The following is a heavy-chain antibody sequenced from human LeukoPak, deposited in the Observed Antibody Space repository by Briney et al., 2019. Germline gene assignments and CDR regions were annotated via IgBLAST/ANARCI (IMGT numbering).Heavy chain of an antibody. CDR2: TYYRSKWYN. Sequence: SQTLSLTCAISGDSVASNSAAWNWIRQSPSRGLEWLGSTYYRSKWYNDYAVSVKSRITNNPDTSKNQFSLQLNSVTPEDTAVYYCARVVVAAAGAIDYWGQGTLVTVSS. V-gene: IGHV6-1*01. CDR3: ARVVVAAAGAIDY. J-gene: IGHJ4*02. CDR1: GDSVASNSAA. D-gene: IGHD6-13*01.